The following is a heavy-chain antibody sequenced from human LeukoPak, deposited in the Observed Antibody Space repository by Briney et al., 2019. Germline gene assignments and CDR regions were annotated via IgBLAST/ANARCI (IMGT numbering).Heavy chain of an antibody. Sequence: RGSLRLSCAASGFTFSNYWMDWVRHAPGKGLVWVSRINADGSTINYADSVKGRFTISRDNAKNTLYLQMNSLTAEDTALYYCATAGNYRFDYWGQGSLVTVSS. CDR1: GFTFSNYW. D-gene: IGHD5-24*01. CDR2: INADGSTI. V-gene: IGHV3-74*01. CDR3: ATAGNYRFDY. J-gene: IGHJ4*02.